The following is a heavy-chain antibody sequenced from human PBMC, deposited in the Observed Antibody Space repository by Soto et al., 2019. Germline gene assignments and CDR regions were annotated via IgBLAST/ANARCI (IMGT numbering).Heavy chain of an antibody. CDR2: ISSSSSYI. V-gene: IGHV3-21*01. CDR1: GFTFSSYS. D-gene: IGHD4-17*01. CDR3: ARDPRVYGDSTGY. J-gene: IGHJ4*02. Sequence: GGSLRLSCAASGFTFSSYSMNWVRQAPGKGLEWVSSISSSSSYIYYADSVKGRFTISRDNAKNSLYLQMNSLRAEDTAVYYCARDPRVYGDSTGYWGQGTLVTVSS.